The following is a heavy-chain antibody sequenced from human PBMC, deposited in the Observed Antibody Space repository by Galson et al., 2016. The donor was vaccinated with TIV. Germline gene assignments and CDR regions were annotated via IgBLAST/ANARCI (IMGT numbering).Heavy chain of an antibody. J-gene: IGHJ5*02. D-gene: IGHD6-13*01. CDR2: INPNSSDT. Sequence: SVKVSCKASGYTFIGYYMHWVRQAPGQGLEWMGWINPNSSDTNYAKRVQGRVTMTMDTSISTDYMELTSLRSDDTAVYYCARGRESSSWYDNWFDPWGQGTLVNVSP. CDR3: ARGRESSSWYDNWFDP. CDR1: GYTFIGYY. V-gene: IGHV1-2*02.